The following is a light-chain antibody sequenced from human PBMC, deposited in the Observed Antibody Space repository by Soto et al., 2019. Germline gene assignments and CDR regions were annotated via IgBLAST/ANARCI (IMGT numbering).Light chain of an antibody. CDR1: DSISPW. CDR2: KAS. V-gene: IGKV1-5*03. CDR3: QQYNSYSPT. Sequence: DIQMTQSPSTMPASVGYRVIITGRASDSISPWVAWYQQTQGKAPKVLIYKASSLVSGVPSRFRGSGSRTEVTLPISRLQPDDSETDYCQQYNSYSPTFGQGTKVDIK. J-gene: IGKJ1*01.